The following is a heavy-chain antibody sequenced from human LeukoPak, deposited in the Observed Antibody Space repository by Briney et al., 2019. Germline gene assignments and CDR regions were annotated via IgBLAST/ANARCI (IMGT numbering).Heavy chain of an antibody. Sequence: GGSLRLSCAASGFTFSSYGISWVRQAPGKGLEWVSAIGGRDGSTYYADSVKGRFTISRDNSKNTLYVQMNSLRAEDTAVYYCAKGHYYGSGILDYWGQGTLVTVSS. CDR1: GFTFSSYG. CDR2: IGGRDGST. J-gene: IGHJ4*02. D-gene: IGHD3-10*01. V-gene: IGHV3-23*01. CDR3: AKGHYYGSGILDY.